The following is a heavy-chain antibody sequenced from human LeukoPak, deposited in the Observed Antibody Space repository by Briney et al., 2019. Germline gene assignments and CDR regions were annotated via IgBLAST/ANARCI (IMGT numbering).Heavy chain of an antibody. J-gene: IGHJ4*02. D-gene: IGHD3-22*01. V-gene: IGHV1-69*04. CDR2: IIPIFGIA. Sequence: ASVKVSCKASGGTFSSYAIGWVRQAPGQGIEWMGRIIPIFGIANYAQKFQGRVTITADKSTSTAYMELSSLRSEDTAVYYCAVESSGYYYGGGVFDYWGQGTLVTVSS. CDR1: GGTFSSYA. CDR3: AVESSGYYYGGGVFDY.